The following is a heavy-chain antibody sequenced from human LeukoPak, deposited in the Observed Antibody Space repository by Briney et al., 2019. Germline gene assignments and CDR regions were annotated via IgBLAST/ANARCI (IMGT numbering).Heavy chain of an antibody. CDR1: GFTSTDYW. CDR2: IQRGGSES. Sequence: PGGSLRLSCAASGFTSTDYWMTWVRQVPGKELEWVANIQRGGSESYYVDSVKGRFTISRENAKNSLYLQMDSLRVEDTAVYYCARVGTWELQRVFDYWGQGTLVTVSS. CDR3: ARVGTWELQRVFDY. D-gene: IGHD1-26*01. V-gene: IGHV3-7*01. J-gene: IGHJ4*02.